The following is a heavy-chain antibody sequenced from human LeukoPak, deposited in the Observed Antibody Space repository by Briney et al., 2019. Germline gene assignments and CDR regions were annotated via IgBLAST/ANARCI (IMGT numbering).Heavy chain of an antibody. CDR3: AKGSASSDAFDI. V-gene: IGHV3-30*18. CDR1: GFTFSSYG. D-gene: IGHD2-15*01. Sequence: PGGSLRLSCAASGFTFSSYGMHWVRQAPGKGPEWVAVISYDGSNKYYADSVKGRFTISRDNSKNTLYLQMNSLRAEDTAVYYCAKGSASSDAFDIWGQGTMVTVSS. CDR2: ISYDGSNK. J-gene: IGHJ3*02.